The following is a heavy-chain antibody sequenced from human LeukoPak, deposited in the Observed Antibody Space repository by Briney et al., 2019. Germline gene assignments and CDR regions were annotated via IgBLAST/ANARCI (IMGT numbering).Heavy chain of an antibody. J-gene: IGHJ4*02. CDR3: ARVRIQLWYYFDY. CDR1: GFTVSSNY. Sequence: PGGSLRLSCAASGFTVSSNYMSWVRQAPGKGLEWVSVIYSGGSTYYADSVKGRFTISRDNSKNTLYLQMNSLGAEDTAVYYCARVRIQLWYYFDYWGQGTLVTVSS. CDR2: IYSGGST. D-gene: IGHD5-18*01. V-gene: IGHV3-53*01.